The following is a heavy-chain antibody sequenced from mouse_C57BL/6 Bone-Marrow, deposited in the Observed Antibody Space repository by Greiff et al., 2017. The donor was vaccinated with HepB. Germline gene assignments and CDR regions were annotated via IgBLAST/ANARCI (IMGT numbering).Heavy chain of an antibody. D-gene: IGHD1-1*01. J-gene: IGHJ2*01. V-gene: IGHV14-4*01. Sequence: EVQLQQSGAELVRPGASVKMSCTASGFNIKDDYMHWVKQRPEQGLEWIGWIDPENGDTEYAPKFQGKATLTADTSSNTAYLQLSSLTSEDTAVYYCARLGVISSAYGFAYWGQGTPLTVSS. CDR3: ARLGVISSAYGFAY. CDR1: GFNIKDDY. CDR2: IDPENGDT.